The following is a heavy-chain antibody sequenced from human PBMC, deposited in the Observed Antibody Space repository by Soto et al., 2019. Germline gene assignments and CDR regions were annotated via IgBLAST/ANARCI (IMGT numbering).Heavy chain of an antibody. CDR1: GFTVSSNY. D-gene: IGHD3-10*01. V-gene: IGHV3-66*01. Sequence: PGGSLRLSCAASGFTVSSNYMSWVRQAPGKGLEWVSVIYSGGSTYYAGSVKGRFTISRDNSKNTLYLQMNSLRAEDTAVYYCARDTGGYYYYYMDVWGKGTTVTVSS. CDR3: ARDTGGYYYYYMDV. J-gene: IGHJ6*03. CDR2: IYSGGST.